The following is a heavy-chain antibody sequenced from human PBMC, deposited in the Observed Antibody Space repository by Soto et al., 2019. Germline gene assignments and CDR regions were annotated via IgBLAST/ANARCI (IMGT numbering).Heavy chain of an antibody. D-gene: IGHD4-17*01. Sequence: GGSLRLSCAASGFTFTSYAMPWVRQAPGKGLEWVSGISGTGGSTYYADSVKGRFTISRDKSKNTLYLHVNSLRAEDTAVYYCARGSAYSDYDLEYWGQGTLVTVSS. CDR2: ISGTGGST. J-gene: IGHJ4*02. CDR1: GFTFTSYA. CDR3: ARGSAYSDYDLEY. V-gene: IGHV3-23*01.